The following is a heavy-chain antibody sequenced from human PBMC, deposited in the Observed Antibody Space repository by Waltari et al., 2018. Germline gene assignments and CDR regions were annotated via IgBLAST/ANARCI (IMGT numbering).Heavy chain of an antibody. CDR2: IYHIGGA. CDR1: GGSISSRDYS. CDR3: AREFRQTSGDYGWFDP. V-gene: IGHV4-30-2*01. Sequence: QVQLQESGSGLVKPSQTLSLTCTVSGGSISSRDYSWSWIRQPPGKDLEWIGYIYHIGGAYYSPSLKSRATISLTRSKNQFSLRLNSVTATDTAVYYCAREFRQTSGDYGWFDPWGQGILVTVSS. J-gene: IGHJ5*02. D-gene: IGHD4-17*01.